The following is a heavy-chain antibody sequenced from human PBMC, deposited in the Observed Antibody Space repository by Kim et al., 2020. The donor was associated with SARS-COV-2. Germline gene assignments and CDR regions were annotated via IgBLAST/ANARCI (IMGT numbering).Heavy chain of an antibody. CDR3: AKGPDGSSSWIDY. CDR2: ISGSGGST. Sequence: GGSLRLSCVASGFTFSSYAMSWVRQAPGKGLEWVSAISGSGGSTYYADSVKGRFTISRDNSKNTLYLQMNSLRAEDTAVYYCAKGPDGSSSWIDYWGQGTLVTVSS. J-gene: IGHJ4*02. CDR1: GFTFSSYA. D-gene: IGHD6-13*01. V-gene: IGHV3-23*01.